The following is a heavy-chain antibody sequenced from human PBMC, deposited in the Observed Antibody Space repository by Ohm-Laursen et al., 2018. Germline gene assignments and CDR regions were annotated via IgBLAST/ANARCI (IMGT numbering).Heavy chain of an antibody. Sequence: SLRLSCAASGFIFSNYGMNWVRQAPGKGMEWVSYIDSTSTTMMYAASVEGRFTISRDNDKNSLYLQMNSLRVEDTAVYYCARVLYSGSPSFDYWGQGTLVTVSS. J-gene: IGHJ4*02. CDR3: ARVLYSGSPSFDY. V-gene: IGHV3-48*01. CDR1: GFIFSNYG. CDR2: IDSTSTTM. D-gene: IGHD1-26*01.